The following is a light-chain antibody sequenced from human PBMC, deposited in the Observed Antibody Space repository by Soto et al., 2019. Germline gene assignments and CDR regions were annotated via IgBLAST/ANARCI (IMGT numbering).Light chain of an antibody. J-gene: IGLJ3*02. CDR2: GNT. V-gene: IGLV1-40*01. CDR1: NSNIGAPYD. Sequence: QSVLTQPPSVSGAPGQRVTISCTGTNSNIGAPYDVHWYQQHPGTAPKLLIFGNTDRPSGVPDRFSGSRSGTSASLAITGLLADDEAVYYCQSYDSDLSASVFSGGTKLTVL. CDR3: QSYDSDLSASV.